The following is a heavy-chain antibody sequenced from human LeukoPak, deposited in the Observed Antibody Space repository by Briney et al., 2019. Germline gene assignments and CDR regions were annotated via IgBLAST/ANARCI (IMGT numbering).Heavy chain of an antibody. CDR1: GYTFTSYD. CDR3: ARGNLYDFWSGYYPYYYYMDV. D-gene: IGHD3-3*01. CDR2: MNPNSGNT. J-gene: IGHJ6*03. V-gene: IGHV1-8*01. Sequence: ASVEVSCKASGYTFTSYDINWVRQATGQGLEWMGWMNPNSGNTGYAQKFQGRVTMTRNTSISTAYMELSSLRSEDTAVYYCARGNLYDFWSGYYPYYYYMDVWGKGTTVTVSS.